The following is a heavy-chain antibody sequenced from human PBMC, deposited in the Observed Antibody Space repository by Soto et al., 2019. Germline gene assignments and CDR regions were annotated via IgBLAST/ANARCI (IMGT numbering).Heavy chain of an antibody. CDR1: GFTLSRYW. V-gene: IGHV3-74*01. D-gene: IGHD3-22*01. J-gene: IGHJ4*02. CDR2: INGDGSDT. CDR3: NRGRDYQDCRGYYPAPFNY. Sequence: GGSLRLSCAASGFTLSRYWIQWVRQAPGKGLVWVSGINGDGSDTRYADSVKGRFTISRDNAKNTLYLQMNSLKTEDTAVYYCNRGRDYQDCRGYYPAPFNYWGQGTLVTVSS.